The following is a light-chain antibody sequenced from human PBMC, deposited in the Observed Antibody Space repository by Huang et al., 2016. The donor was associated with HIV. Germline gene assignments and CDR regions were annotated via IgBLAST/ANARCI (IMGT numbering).Light chain of an antibody. CDR3: QQRSDWPHT. CDR1: QSVSSF. CDR2: DTS. J-gene: IGKJ4*01. Sequence: EIVLTQSPATLSLSPGERATLSCRASQSVSSFLAWYQQKPGQAPRLLIYDTSNRAHDIPARVSGSGSGTDFTLTISSLEPEDFAVYYCQQRSDWPHTFGGGTKVEIK. V-gene: IGKV3-11*01.